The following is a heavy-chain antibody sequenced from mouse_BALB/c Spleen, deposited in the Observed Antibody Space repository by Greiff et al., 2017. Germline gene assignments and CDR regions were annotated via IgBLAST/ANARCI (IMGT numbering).Heavy chain of an antibody. V-gene: IGHV1-9*01. CDR3: ASSSYDWYFDV. Sequence: QVHVKQSGAELMKPGASVKISCKATGYTFSSYWIEWVKQRPGHGLEWIGEILPGSGSTNYNEKFKGKATFTADTSSNTAYMQLSSLTSEDSAVYYCASSSYDWYFDVWGAGTTVTVSS. CDR1: GYTFSSYW. CDR2: ILPGSGST. D-gene: IGHD1-1*01. J-gene: IGHJ1*01.